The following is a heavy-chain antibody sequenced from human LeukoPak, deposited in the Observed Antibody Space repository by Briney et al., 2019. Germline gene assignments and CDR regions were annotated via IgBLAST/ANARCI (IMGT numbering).Heavy chain of an antibody. CDR1: GFTFSSYG. CDR3: ARNGIAVATDFGY. Sequence: PGGSLRLSCAASGFTFSSYGMHWVRQAPGKGLEWVAVIWYDGSNKYYADSVKGRFTISRDNSKNTLYLQMNSLRAEDTAVYYCARNGIAVATDFGYWGQGTLVTVSS. J-gene: IGHJ4*02. D-gene: IGHD6-19*01. CDR2: IWYDGSNK. V-gene: IGHV3-33*01.